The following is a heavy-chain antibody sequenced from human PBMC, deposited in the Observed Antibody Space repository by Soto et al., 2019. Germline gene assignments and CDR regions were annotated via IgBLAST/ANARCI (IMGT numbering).Heavy chain of an antibody. CDR1: GFILRSYA. D-gene: IGHD3-22*01. J-gene: IGHJ4*02. CDR3: VKDTHYYASRGYDRTYDY. V-gene: IGHV3-64D*08. Sequence: GGSLRLSCSASGFILRSYAMPWFRQAPVTGLVYLSSISSNGDITYYADSVKGRFTISTDNSKNILYIQMTSLRVEDAAVYYCVKDTHYYASRGYDRTYDYWGQG. CDR2: ISSNGDIT.